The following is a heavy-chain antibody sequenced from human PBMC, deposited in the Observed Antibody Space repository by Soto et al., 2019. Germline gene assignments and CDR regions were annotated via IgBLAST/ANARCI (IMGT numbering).Heavy chain of an antibody. CDR1: GGSISSYY. CDR2: IYYDGST. CDR3: GRAAPGYGGGGGCSSGWDY. V-gene: IGHV4-59*01. D-gene: IGHD2-15*01. Sequence: SETLSLTCTVSGGSISSYYWSWIRQPPGKGLQWIGYIYYDGSTYYNPSPKSRITISVDTSKNQFSLRLTSVTAADTAVYSGGRAAPGYGGGGGCSSGWDYWGKGTRVTVPS. J-gene: IGHJ4*02.